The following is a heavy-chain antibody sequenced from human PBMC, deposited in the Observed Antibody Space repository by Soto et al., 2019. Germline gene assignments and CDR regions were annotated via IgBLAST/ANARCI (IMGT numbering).Heavy chain of an antibody. CDR1: GYSFHNSG. CDR2: ISVFTGYA. J-gene: IGHJ5*01. V-gene: IGHV1-18*01. CDR3: SKNGTTWFAS. Sequence: QVQLVQSGPELKKPGASVKVSCKTSGYSFHNSGISWVRQAPGQGLEWMGWISVFTGYAHYAQKFQGRVIMTADTFTNTAYMELRGLRSDDTAMYYCSKNGTTWFASWGQGTPVTVSS. D-gene: IGHD1-1*01.